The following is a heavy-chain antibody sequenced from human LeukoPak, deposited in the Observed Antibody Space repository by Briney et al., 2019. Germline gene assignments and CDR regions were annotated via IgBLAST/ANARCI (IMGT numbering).Heavy chain of an antibody. V-gene: IGHV4-59*01. Sequence: KTSETLSLTCTGSGGSISSYYWSWIRQPPRKGLEWIGYIYYSGSTNYNPSLKSRVTISVDTSKNQFSLKLSSVTAADTAVYYCARTDSSATFDPWGQGTLVTVSS. CDR3: ARTDSSATFDP. CDR2: IYYSGST. J-gene: IGHJ5*02. D-gene: IGHD3-22*01. CDR1: GGSISSYY.